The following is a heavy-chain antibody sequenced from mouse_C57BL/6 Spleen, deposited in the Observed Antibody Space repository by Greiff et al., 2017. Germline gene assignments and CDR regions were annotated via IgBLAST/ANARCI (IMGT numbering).Heavy chain of an antibody. D-gene: IGHD1-1*01. J-gene: IGHJ2*01. Sequence: QVQLQQPGAELVRPGSSVKLSCKASGYTFTSYWMHWVKQRPIQGLEWIGNIDPSDSETHYNQKFKDKATLTVDKSSSTAYMQLSSLTAEDSAVDYCAREELYYGSSPYYFDGWGQGTTLTVSS. CDR2: IDPSDSET. CDR3: AREELYYGSSPYYFDG. V-gene: IGHV1-52*01. CDR1: GYTFTSYW.